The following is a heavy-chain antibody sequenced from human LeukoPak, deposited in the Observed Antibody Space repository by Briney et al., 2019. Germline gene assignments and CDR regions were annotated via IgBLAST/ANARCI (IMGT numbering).Heavy chain of an antibody. CDR2: IIPIFGTA. Sequence: SVKVSCKASGGTFSSYAISWVRQAPGQGLEWMGMIIPIFGTANYAQKFQGRVTITTDESTSTAYMELSSLRSEDTAVYYCARDGVAAVGYYYYYMDVWGKGTTVTVSS. CDR3: ARDGVAAVGYYYYYMDV. J-gene: IGHJ6*03. D-gene: IGHD6-13*01. CDR1: GGTFSSYA. V-gene: IGHV1-69*05.